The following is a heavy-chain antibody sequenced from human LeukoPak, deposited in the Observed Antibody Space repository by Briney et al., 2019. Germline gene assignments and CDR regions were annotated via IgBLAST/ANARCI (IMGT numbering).Heavy chain of an antibody. V-gene: IGHV3-21*01. CDR3: ARVPTYYYDSSGHPFDY. J-gene: IGHJ4*02. Sequence: GGSLRLSCAASGFTFSSYSINWVRQAPGKGLEWVSSISSSSSYIYYADSVKGRFTISRDNAKNSLYLQMNSLRAEDTAVYYCARVPTYYYDSSGHPFDYWGQGALVTVSS. D-gene: IGHD3-22*01. CDR2: ISSSSSYI. CDR1: GFTFSSYS.